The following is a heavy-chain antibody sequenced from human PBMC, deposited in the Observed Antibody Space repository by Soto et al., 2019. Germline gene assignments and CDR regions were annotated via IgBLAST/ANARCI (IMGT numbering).Heavy chain of an antibody. D-gene: IGHD6-6*01. CDR1: GYSFSSYW. J-gene: IGHJ3*01. CDR2: IYPGDSDT. V-gene: IGHV5-51*01. Sequence: EVQLVQSGAEAKEPGESLKISCKVSGYSFSSYWIGWVRQLPGKGLEWMGIIYPGDSDTRYSPSFQGQVTISVDKSINTAYLQWNSLKASDTAMYYCARKLQEQLVHDAFDVWGQGTLVTVSS. CDR3: ARKLQEQLVHDAFDV.